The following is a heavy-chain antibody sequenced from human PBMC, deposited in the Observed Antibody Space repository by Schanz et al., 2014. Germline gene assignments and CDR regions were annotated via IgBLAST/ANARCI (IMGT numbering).Heavy chain of an antibody. CDR3: ARDEGRDGYNLAFDV. V-gene: IGHV3-53*01. D-gene: IGHD2-21*01. J-gene: IGHJ3*01. CDR1: GFSVSTNY. Sequence: EVQLVESGEGLIQPGGSLRLSCAVSGFSVSTNYMSWARQAPGKGLEWISFLYINAGSTRYADSVKGRFFISRDSSKNTLFLQMNSLRADDTAIYFCARDEGRDGYNLAFDVWGQGTLVTVSS. CDR2: LYINAGST.